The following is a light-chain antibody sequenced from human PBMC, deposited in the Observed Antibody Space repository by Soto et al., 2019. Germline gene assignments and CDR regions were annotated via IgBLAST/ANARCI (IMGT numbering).Light chain of an antibody. CDR1: SSDVGGYNY. V-gene: IGLV2-8*01. CDR3: SSYAGSNNYV. CDR2: EVS. Sequence: QSALTQPPSASGSPGQSVTISCTGTSSDVGGYNYVSWYQQHPGKAPKLMIYEVSKQPSGVPDRFSGSKSGNTASLTVSGLHAEDEADYYCSSYAGSNNYVFGTGTKLTVL. J-gene: IGLJ1*01.